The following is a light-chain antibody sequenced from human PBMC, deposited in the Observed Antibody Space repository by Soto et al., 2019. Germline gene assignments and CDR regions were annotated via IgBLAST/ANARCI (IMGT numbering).Light chain of an antibody. CDR3: QQYGSSPQA. CDR1: QTVSSSY. V-gene: IGKV3-20*01. J-gene: IGKJ1*01. Sequence: EIVLTQSPGTLSLSTGERATLSCRASQTVSSSYLAWYQQKPGQAPRLLIYDASSRATGIPDRFSGSGSGTDFTLTISTLEPEDFAVYYCQQYGSSPQAFGQGTKVDI. CDR2: DAS.